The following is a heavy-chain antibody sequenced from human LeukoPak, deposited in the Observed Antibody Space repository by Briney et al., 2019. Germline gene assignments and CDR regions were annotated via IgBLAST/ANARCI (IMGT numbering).Heavy chain of an antibody. V-gene: IGHV4-59*01. Sequence: SETLSLNCTVSGGSTSIYYWSWIRQPPGKGLEWIGYIYYSGSDKYNPSLKSRITMSRDTSTNQVSLKLSSVTAADTAVYFCARHVIVVVPAAILAPYYFDYWGQGTLVTVSS. D-gene: IGHD2-2*01. CDR3: ARHVIVVVPAAILAPYYFDY. J-gene: IGHJ4*02. CDR2: IYYSGSD. CDR1: GGSTSIYY.